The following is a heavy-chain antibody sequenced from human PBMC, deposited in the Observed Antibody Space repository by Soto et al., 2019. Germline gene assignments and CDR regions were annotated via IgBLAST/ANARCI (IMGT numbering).Heavy chain of an antibody. CDR2: IYYSGST. J-gene: IGHJ3*02. V-gene: IGHV4-59*12. Sequence: SETLSLTCTVSGGSISSYYWSWIRQPPGKGLEWIGYIYYSGSTNYNPSLKSRVTISVDTSKNQFSLKLSSVTAADTAVYYCARAFFDTIFGVVIIRGAFDIWGQGTMVTVSS. CDR1: GGSISSYY. CDR3: ARAFFDTIFGVVIIRGAFDI. D-gene: IGHD3-3*01.